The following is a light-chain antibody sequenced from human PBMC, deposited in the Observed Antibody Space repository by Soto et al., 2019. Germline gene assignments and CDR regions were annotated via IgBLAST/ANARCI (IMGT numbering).Light chain of an antibody. CDR2: DVS. CDR1: SSDVGGYNY. Sequence: QSALTQPASVSGSPGQSITISCTGTSSDVGGYNYVSWYQQHPGKAPKLMIYDVSNRPSGVSNRLSGSKSGNTASLTISGLQAEDEADYYCSSYTGSSTREVXGTGTKVTVL. CDR3: SSYTGSSTREV. V-gene: IGLV2-14*01. J-gene: IGLJ1*01.